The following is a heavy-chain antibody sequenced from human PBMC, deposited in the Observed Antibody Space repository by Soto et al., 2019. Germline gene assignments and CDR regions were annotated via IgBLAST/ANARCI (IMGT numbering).Heavy chain of an antibody. CDR1: GGTFSSYT. Sequence: AASVKVSCKASGGTFSSYTISWVRQAPGQGLEWMGRIIPILGIANYAQKFQGRVTITADKSTSTAYMELSSLRSEDTAVYYCARGYYYGSGSYPVFPFDYWGQGTLVTVSS. CDR3: ARGYYYGSGSYPVFPFDY. V-gene: IGHV1-69*02. CDR2: IIPILGIA. D-gene: IGHD3-10*01. J-gene: IGHJ4*02.